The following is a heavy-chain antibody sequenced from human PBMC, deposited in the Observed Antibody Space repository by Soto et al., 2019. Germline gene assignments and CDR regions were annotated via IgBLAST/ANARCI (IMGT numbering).Heavy chain of an antibody. D-gene: IGHD6-19*01. Sequence: QPEGSLRLSCAASGFTFSSYAMHWVRQAPGKGLEWVAVISYDGSNKYYADSVKGRFTISRDNSKNTLYLQMNSLRAEDTAVYYCAGGDGWYGDYYYYGMDVWGQGTTVTVSS. J-gene: IGHJ6*02. CDR3: AGGDGWYGDYYYYGMDV. CDR2: ISYDGSNK. CDR1: GFTFSSYA. V-gene: IGHV3-30-3*01.